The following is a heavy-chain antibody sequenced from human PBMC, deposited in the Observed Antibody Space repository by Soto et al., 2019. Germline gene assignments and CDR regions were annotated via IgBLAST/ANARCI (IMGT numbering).Heavy chain of an antibody. CDR2: IYYSGST. CDR3: ARDLYQGYYSGLDV. Sequence: SETLSLTCTVSGGSISSGDYYWSWIRQPPGKALEWIGYIYYSGSTYYNPSLKSRVTISVDTSKNQFSLKLSSVTAADTAVYYCARDLYQGYYSGLDVWGQGTTVTVSS. D-gene: IGHD3-16*02. V-gene: IGHV4-30-4*01. J-gene: IGHJ6*02. CDR1: GGSISSGDYY.